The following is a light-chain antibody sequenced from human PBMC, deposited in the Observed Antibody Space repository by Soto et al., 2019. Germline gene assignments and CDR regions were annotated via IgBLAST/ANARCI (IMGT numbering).Light chain of an antibody. J-gene: IGKJ2*01. CDR1: QSSSSY. CDR3: QQSYSTPYT. V-gene: IGKV1-39*01. CDR2: AAS. Sequence: DIQMTQSPSSLSASVGDRVTITCRASQSSSSYLNWYQQKPGTAPKLLIYAASSVQSGVPSRFSGSGSGTDFTLTISSRQPENFATYYCQQSYSTPYTFGQGTKLEIK.